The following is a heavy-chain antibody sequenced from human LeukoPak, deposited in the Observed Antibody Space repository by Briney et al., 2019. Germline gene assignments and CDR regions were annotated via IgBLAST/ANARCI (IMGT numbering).Heavy chain of an antibody. CDR3: ARGGFYYDSSGYYAFDI. J-gene: IGHJ3*02. CDR2: INSDGSGT. CDR1: GFTLSGYW. D-gene: IGHD3-22*01. V-gene: IGHV3-74*01. Sequence: GGSLRLSCAASGFTLSGYWMHWVRQAPGKGLVWVSRINSDGSGTNYADSVKGRFTISRDNAKNTLYLQMNSPRAEDTAVYYCARGGFYYDSSGYYAFDIWGQGTMVTVSS.